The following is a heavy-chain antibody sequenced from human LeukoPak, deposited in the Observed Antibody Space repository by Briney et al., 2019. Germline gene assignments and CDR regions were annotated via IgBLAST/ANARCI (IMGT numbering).Heavy chain of an antibody. CDR1: GYTHTGYY. Sequence: AVKVSFKSTGYTHTGYYMHALRQPTGQGRDWMGLINPYRGGTNNAQRFQGRVIMNSHRSISKAYMELSRLRSDDTAVYYCAREQVGCSGGSCYNYHDYWGQGTLVTVSS. D-gene: IGHD2-15*01. CDR3: AREQVGCSGGSCYNYHDY. J-gene: IGHJ4*02. V-gene: IGHV1-2*02. CDR2: INPYRGGT.